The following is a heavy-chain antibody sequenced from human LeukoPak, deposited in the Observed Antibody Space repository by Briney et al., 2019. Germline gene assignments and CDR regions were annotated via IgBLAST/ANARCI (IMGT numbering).Heavy chain of an antibody. CDR3: TTDGGITIRPLFDF. D-gene: IGHD1-14*01. CDR1: GITFTSAW. Sequence: GGSLRLSCAASGITFTSAWMGWVRQAPGKGLEWVGGIKSKTDGATTAYAAPVRGMFTISTDDSKITSYLQMNNLKIEDTAVYYCTTDGGITIRPLFDFWGQGTLVTVSS. V-gene: IGHV3-15*01. J-gene: IGHJ4*02. CDR2: IKSKTDGATT.